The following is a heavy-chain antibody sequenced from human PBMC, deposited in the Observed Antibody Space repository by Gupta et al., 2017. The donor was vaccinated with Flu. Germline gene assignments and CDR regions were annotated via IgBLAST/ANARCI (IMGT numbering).Heavy chain of an antibody. V-gene: IGHV1-69*08. J-gene: IGHJ6*02. Sequence: QVQLVQSGAEVKKPGSSVKVSCKASGGTFRSYTISWVRQAPGQGLEWMGRIIPILGIANYAQKFQGRVTITADKSTSTAYMELSSLRSEDTAVYYCARDGDVVVPAASLNYYYGMDVWGQGTTVTVSS. CDR1: GGTFRSYT. CDR2: IIPILGIA. D-gene: IGHD2-2*01. CDR3: ARDGDVVVPAASLNYYYGMDV.